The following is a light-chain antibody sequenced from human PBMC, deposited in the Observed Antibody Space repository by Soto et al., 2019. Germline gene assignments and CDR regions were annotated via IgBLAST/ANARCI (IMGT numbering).Light chain of an antibody. CDR2: DAS. CDR1: QSISNY. V-gene: IGKV3-11*01. CDR3: HQRSNWPPPFT. Sequence: EIVLTQSTATLSLSPGERATLSCRASQSISNYLVWYQQKPGQTPRLLIYDASNRATGIPARFSGSGSGTDFTLTISSLEPEDFAVYYCHQRSNWPPPFTFGPGTTVDVK. J-gene: IGKJ3*01.